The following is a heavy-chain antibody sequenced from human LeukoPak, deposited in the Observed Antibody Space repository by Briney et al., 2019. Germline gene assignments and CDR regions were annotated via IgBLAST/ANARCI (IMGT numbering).Heavy chain of an antibody. J-gene: IGHJ6*02. D-gene: IGHD1-7*01. CDR3: AELREDCGMDV. CDR2: IYYSGST. V-gene: IGHV4-61*08. Sequence: SQTLSLTCTVSGGSISSGGYYWSCIRQPPGKGLEWIGYIYYSGSTNYNPSLKSRVTISVDTSKNQFSLKLSSVTAADTAVYYCAELREDCGMDVWGQGTTVTVSS. CDR1: GGSISSGGYY.